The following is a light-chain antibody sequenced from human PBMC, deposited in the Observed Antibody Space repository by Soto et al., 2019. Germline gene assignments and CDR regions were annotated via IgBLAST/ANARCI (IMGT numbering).Light chain of an antibody. CDR1: QGISSY. Sequence: IQLTQSPSSLSASVGDRVTITCRASQGISSYLAWYQQKPGEAPKPLIYAASALESGVPSRFSGSGSGTDFTLTISSLQPEDFATYYCQHLSSYPITFGQGTRLEIK. CDR3: QHLSSYPIT. V-gene: IGKV1-9*01. J-gene: IGKJ5*01. CDR2: AAS.